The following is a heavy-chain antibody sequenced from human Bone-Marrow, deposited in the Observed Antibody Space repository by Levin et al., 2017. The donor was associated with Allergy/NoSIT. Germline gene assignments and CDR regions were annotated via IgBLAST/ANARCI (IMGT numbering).Heavy chain of an antibody. CDR2: ISYDGSNK. V-gene: IGHV3-30*18. CDR3: AKDSAQYCSSTSCDDFAFDI. CDR1: GFTFSSYG. Sequence: GESLKISCAASGFTFSSYGMHWVRQAPGKGLEWVAVISYDGSNKYYADSVKGRFTISRDNSKNTLYLQMNSLRAEDTAVYYCAKDSAQYCSSTSCDDFAFDIWGQGTMVTVSS. J-gene: IGHJ3*02. D-gene: IGHD2-2*01.